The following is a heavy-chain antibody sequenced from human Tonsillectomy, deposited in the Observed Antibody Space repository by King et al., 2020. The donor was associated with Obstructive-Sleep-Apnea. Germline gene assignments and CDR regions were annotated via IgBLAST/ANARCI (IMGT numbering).Heavy chain of an antibody. J-gene: IGHJ4*02. D-gene: IGHD3-16*01. V-gene: IGHV3-23*01. CDR3: AKDFAGGIIDS. CDR2: ISGGGGST. CDR1: GFMFSTYA. Sequence: VQSGGSLILSCAASGFMFSTYAINLVRQTPGKGLELVSGISGGGGSTNYEDSVKGRFTISRDNSNNTLYLQMNSLRAEDTAIYYCAKDFAGGIIDSWGQGTLVTVSS.